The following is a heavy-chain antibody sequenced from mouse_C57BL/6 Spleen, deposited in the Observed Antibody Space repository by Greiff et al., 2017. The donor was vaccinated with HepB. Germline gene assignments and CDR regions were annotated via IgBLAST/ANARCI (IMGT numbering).Heavy chain of an antibody. CDR3: AREDYYGSFFDY. J-gene: IGHJ2*01. D-gene: IGHD1-1*01. Sequence: EVKLVESGGGLVKPGGSLKLSCAASGFTFSSYAMSWVRQTPEKRLEWVATISDGGSYTYYPDNVKGRFTISRDNAKNKLYLQMSHLKSEDTAMYYCAREDYYGSFFDYWGQGTTLTVSS. CDR1: GFTFSSYA. V-gene: IGHV5-4*01. CDR2: ISDGGSYT.